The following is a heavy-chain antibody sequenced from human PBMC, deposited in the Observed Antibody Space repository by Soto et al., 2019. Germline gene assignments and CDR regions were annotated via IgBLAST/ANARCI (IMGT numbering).Heavy chain of an antibody. D-gene: IGHD5-12*01. V-gene: IGHV3-23*01. CDR1: GFSFSGYA. CDR3: AKASKGYTGYDLDY. Sequence: EVQLLESGGGLVQPGGSLRLSCAASGFSFSGYAMSWVRQAPGKGLEWVSAISGSGSSTYYSDSVRGRFTISRDNSKNTLYLQMNSLRAEDPAVYFCAKASKGYTGYDLDYWGQGTPVTVSP. CDR2: ISGSGSST. J-gene: IGHJ4*02.